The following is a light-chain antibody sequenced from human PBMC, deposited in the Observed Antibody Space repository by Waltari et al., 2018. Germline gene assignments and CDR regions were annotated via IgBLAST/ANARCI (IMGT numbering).Light chain of an antibody. CDR3: AAWDDSLSGWV. CDR2: RNN. Sequence: QSVLTQPPSASGTPGQRVTISCSGSSSNIGSNYVYWYQQLPGTAPKLLIYRNNQRPAGVPDRVSGSKSCTSASRAISGLRSEDEADYYCAAWDDSLSGWVFGGGTKLTVL. J-gene: IGLJ3*02. CDR1: SSNIGSNY. V-gene: IGLV1-47*01.